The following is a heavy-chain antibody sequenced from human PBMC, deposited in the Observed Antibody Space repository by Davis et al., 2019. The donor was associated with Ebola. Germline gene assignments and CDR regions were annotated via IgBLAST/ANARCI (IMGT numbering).Heavy chain of an antibody. CDR2: IYYSGST. CDR1: GGSFSGYY. CDR3: ARQDIVVVVAAMGNWFDP. J-gene: IGHJ5*02. D-gene: IGHD2-15*01. V-gene: IGHV4-34*01. Sequence: SETLSLTCAVYGGSFSGYYWSWIRQPPGKGLEWIGSIYYSGSTYYNPSLKSRVTISVDTSKNQFSLKLSSVTAADTAVYYCARQDIVVVVAAMGNWFDPWGQGTLVTVSS.